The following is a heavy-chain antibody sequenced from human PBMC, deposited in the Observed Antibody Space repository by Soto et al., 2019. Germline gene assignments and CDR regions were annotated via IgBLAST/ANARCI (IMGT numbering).Heavy chain of an antibody. CDR3: ATSSGYYNFDY. CDR1: GGSISSSSYY. D-gene: IGHD3-22*01. CDR2: IYYSGST. J-gene: IGHJ4*02. V-gene: IGHV4-39*01. Sequence: SETLSLTCPVSGGSISSSSYYWGWIRQPPGKGLEWIGSIYYSGSTYYNPSLKSRVTISVDTSKNQFSLRLSSVTAADTAVYYCATSSGYYNFDYWGLGTLVTVSS.